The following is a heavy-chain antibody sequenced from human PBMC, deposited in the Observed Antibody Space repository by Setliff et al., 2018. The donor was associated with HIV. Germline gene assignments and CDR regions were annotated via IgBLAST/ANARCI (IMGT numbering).Heavy chain of an antibody. D-gene: IGHD1-1*01. V-gene: IGHV4-39*02. CDR1: GDSISSGSYF. J-gene: IGHJ4*02. Sequence: SETLSLPCSVPGDSISSGSYFWGWIRQTPGKGLEWIGNIYYTGFAYYNPSLKSRVTISLDTSKTHSFLNLISLTDADTAVYFCTGEGRGDPAMATTRIDYWGQGRLVTVSS. CDR2: IYYTGFA. CDR3: TGEGRGDPAMATTRIDY.